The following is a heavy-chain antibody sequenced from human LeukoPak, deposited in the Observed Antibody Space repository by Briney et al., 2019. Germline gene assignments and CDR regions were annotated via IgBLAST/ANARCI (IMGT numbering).Heavy chain of an antibody. J-gene: IGHJ4*02. CDR1: GFTFSSYA. CDR3: AWYYYDSSGYLGDY. CDR2: IYSGGST. Sequence: PGGSLRLSCAASGFTFSSYAMSWVRQAPGKGLEWVSVIYSGGSTYYADSVKGRFTISRDNSKNTLYLQMNSLRAEDTAVYYCAWYYYDSSGYLGDYWGQGTLVTVSS. D-gene: IGHD3-22*01. V-gene: IGHV3-66*01.